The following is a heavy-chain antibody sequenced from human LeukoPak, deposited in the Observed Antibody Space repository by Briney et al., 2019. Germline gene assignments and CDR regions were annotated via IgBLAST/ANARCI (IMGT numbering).Heavy chain of an antibody. D-gene: IGHD3-9*01. CDR1: GFTFSSYG. V-gene: IGHV3-33*01. CDR3: ARGYYDILTGSYYYGMDV. CDR2: IWYDGSNK. J-gene: IGHJ6*04. Sequence: GRSLRLSCAASGFTFSSYGMHWVRQAPGKGLEWVAVIWYDGSNKYYADSVKGRFTISRDSSKNTLYLQMNSLRAEDTAVYYCARGYYDILTGSYYYGMDVWGKGTTVTVSS.